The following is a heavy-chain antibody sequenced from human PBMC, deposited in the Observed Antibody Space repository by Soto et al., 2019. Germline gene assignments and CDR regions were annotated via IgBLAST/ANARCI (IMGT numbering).Heavy chain of an antibody. V-gene: IGHV3-9*01. CDR1: GFTFDDYT. D-gene: IGHD1-1*01. J-gene: IGHJ4*02. CDR3: AKTSRTPGGNDY. CDR2: ISWNSGSI. Sequence: EVQLVESGGGLVQPGRSLRLSCAASGFTFDDYTMHWVRQAPGKGLEWVSGISWNSGSIGYADSVKGRFTISRDNAKNSLYLQMNSMRAEDTALYSCAKTSRTPGGNDYWGQGTLVTVSS.